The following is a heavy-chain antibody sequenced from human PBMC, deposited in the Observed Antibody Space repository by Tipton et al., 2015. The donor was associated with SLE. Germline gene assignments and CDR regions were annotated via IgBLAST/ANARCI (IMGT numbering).Heavy chain of an antibody. J-gene: IGHJ6*02. V-gene: IGHV4-59*12. Sequence: TLSLTCSVSGGSISSNYWIWIRQPPGKGLEWIGYISYGGGTNYNPSLKSRVTISVDTAKSQFSLRLTSVTAADTAVYYCARASWYSGYYGMDVWGQGTTVTVSS. D-gene: IGHD6-13*01. CDR2: ISYGGGT. CDR1: GGSISSNY. CDR3: ARASWYSGYYGMDV.